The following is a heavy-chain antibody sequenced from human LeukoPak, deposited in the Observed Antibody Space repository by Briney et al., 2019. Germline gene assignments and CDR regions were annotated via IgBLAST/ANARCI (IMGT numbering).Heavy chain of an antibody. V-gene: IGHV4-59*01. J-gene: IGHJ6*03. D-gene: IGHD3-16*01. CDR1: GGSISSYD. CDR3: ARDWGVAATHGYMDV. Sequence: SETLSLTCTVSGGSISSYDWSWIRQPPGKGLEGIVYIYYSGSTNYNPSLKSRVTISVDTSKNQFSLKLTSVTAADTAVYYCARDWGVAATHGYMDVWGKGTTVTVSS. CDR2: IYYSGST.